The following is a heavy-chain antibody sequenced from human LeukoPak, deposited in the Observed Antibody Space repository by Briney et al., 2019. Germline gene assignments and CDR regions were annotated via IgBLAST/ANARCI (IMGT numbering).Heavy chain of an antibody. D-gene: IGHD3-10*01. V-gene: IGHV1-8*03. CDR3: ARLSSLRGFDY. CDR2: MNPNSGNT. J-gene: IGHJ4*02. Sequence: ASVKVSCKASGDTFTSYDINWVRQATGQGLEWMGWMNPNSGNTGYAQKFQGRVTITRNTSISTAYMELSSLRSEDTAVYYCARLSSLRGFDYWGQGTLVTVSS. CDR1: GDTFTSYD.